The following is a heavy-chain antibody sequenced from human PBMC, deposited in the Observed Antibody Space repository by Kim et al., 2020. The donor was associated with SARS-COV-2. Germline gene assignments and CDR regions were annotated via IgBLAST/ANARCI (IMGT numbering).Heavy chain of an antibody. J-gene: IGHJ4*02. CDR2: INPSGGST. V-gene: IGHV1-46*04. CDR1: GYTFTSYY. D-gene: IGHD3-22*01. Sequence: ASVKVSCKASGYTFTSYYMHWVRQAPGQGLEWMGIINPSGGSTSYAQKLQGRVTMTRDTFTSTVYMELSSLRSEDTAVYYCARDEALYYYDSSGYYRPLGYWGQGTLVTVSS. CDR3: ARDEALYYYDSSGYYRPLGY.